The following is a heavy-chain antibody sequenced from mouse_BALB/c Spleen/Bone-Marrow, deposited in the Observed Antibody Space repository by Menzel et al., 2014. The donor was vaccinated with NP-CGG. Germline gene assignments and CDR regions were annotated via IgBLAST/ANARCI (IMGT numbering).Heavy chain of an antibody. CDR3: ARAYGNYYAMDY. CDR2: ISDGGSYT. V-gene: IGHV5-4*02. D-gene: IGHD2-1*01. Sequence: QLKDSGGGLVKPGGPLKLSCAASGFTFSDYYMYWVRQTPEKRLEWVATISDGGSYTXYPDSVKGRFTISRDNAKNNLYLQMSSLKSEDTAMYYCARAYGNYYAMDYWGQGTSVTVSS. J-gene: IGHJ4*01. CDR1: GFTFSDYY.